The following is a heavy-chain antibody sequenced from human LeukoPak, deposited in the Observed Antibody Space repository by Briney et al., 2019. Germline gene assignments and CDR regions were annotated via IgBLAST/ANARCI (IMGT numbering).Heavy chain of an antibody. CDR2: ISGSGGST. CDR3: AKEYSYLVYYFDY. Sequence: PAGGSLRLSFAASGFTFSSYAMSWVRQAPGKGLEWVSAISGSGGSTYYADSVKGRFTISRVNSKNTLYLQMNSLRAEDTAVYYRAKEYSYLVYYFDYWGQGTLVTVSS. D-gene: IGHD5-18*01. CDR1: GFTFSSYA. J-gene: IGHJ4*02. V-gene: IGHV3-23*01.